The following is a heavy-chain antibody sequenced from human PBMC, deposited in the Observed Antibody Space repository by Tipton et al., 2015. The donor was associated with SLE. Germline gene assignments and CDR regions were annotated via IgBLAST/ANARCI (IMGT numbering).Heavy chain of an antibody. CDR3: AKDMWGSSWPFDY. V-gene: IGHV3-30*18. Sequence: RSLRLSCAASGFTFSSYGMHWVRQAPGKGLEWVAVISYDGSNKYYADSVKGRFTISRDNSKNTLYLQMNSLRAEDTAVYYCAKDMWGSSWPFDYWGQGTLVTVSS. J-gene: IGHJ4*02. D-gene: IGHD6-13*01. CDR2: ISYDGSNK. CDR1: GFTFSSYG.